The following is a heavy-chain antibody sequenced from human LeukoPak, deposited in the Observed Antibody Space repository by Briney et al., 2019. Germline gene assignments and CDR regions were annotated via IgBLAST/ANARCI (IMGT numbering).Heavy chain of an antibody. D-gene: IGHD4-17*01. CDR1: GYTFTSYG. J-gene: IGHJ6*03. Sequence: GASVKVSFTASGYTFTSYGISWVRQAPGQGLEWMGWISAYNGNTNYAQKLQGRVTMTTDTSTSTAYMELRSLRSDDTAVYYCARGATGDYEGYYYYMDVWGKGTTVTVSS. V-gene: IGHV1-18*01. CDR2: ISAYNGNT. CDR3: ARGATGDYEGYYYYMDV.